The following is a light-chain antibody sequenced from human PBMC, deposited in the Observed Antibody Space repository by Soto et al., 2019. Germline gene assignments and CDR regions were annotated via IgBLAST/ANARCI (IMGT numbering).Light chain of an antibody. CDR1: QDINSY. V-gene: IGKV1D-16*01. Sequence: DVQMTQSPSSLSASVGDRVTITCRASQDINSYLAWYQQKPGNAPKSLIYAASSLQTGVPSRFSGSESVTDFTLTISNLQPEDSATYYCQQYNIYPLTFGGGTKVVIK. J-gene: IGKJ4*01. CDR3: QQYNIYPLT. CDR2: AAS.